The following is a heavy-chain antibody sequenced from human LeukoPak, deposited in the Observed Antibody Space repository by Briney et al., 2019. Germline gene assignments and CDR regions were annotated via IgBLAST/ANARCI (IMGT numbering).Heavy chain of an antibody. V-gene: IGHV1-18*01. CDR2: ISAYNGNT. Sequence: ASVKVSCKASGGTFSSYAISWVRQAPGQGLEWMGWISAYNGNTNYAQKLQGRVTMTTDTSTSTAYMELRSLRSDDTAVYYCASDLDGYTGYFDYWGQGTLVTVSS. CDR3: ASDLDGYTGYFDY. D-gene: IGHD5-24*01. CDR1: GGTFSSYA. J-gene: IGHJ4*02.